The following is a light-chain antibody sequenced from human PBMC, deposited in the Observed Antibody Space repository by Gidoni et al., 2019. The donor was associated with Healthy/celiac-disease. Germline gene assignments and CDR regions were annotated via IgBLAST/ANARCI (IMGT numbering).Light chain of an antibody. J-gene: IGKJ1*01. CDR2: GAS. CDR3: QKYGSSRT. V-gene: IGKV3-20*01. CDR1: QSFSSSY. Sequence: TVLTQSPGTLSLSPGERATLSCRASQSFSSSYLAWYQQKPGQAPRLLIYGASSRATGIPDRFSSSGSGADFTLTISRLEPEDFAVYYCQKYGSSRTFGQGTKVEIK.